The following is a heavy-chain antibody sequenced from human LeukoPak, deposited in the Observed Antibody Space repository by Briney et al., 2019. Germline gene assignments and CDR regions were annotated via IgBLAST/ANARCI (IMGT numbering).Heavy chain of an antibody. CDR1: GFTFSSYG. J-gene: IGHJ6*04. CDR2: IYYDGSNK. D-gene: IGHD3-10*01. V-gene: IGHV3-30*18. CDR3: AKDLVGRGSYSDRGMDV. Sequence: GRSLRLSCAASGFTFSSYGMYWVRQAPGKGLEWVAVIYYDGSNKYYADSVKGRFTISRDNSKNTLYLQMNSLRAEDTGVYYCAKDLVGRGSYSDRGMDVWGKGTTVTVSS.